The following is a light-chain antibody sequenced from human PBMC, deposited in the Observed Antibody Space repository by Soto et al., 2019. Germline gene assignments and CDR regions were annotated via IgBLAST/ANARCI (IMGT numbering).Light chain of an antibody. CDR1: QSISNH. V-gene: IGKV1-39*01. Sequence: DIQMTQSPSSLSASVEDRVIITCRASQSISNHLNWYQQKPGKAPKLLIFAASSLQSGVPSRFSGSGSGTDFTLTISSLEPEDFAVYYCQQRSTRGTFGQGTRLEIK. J-gene: IGKJ5*01. CDR3: QQRSTRGT. CDR2: AAS.